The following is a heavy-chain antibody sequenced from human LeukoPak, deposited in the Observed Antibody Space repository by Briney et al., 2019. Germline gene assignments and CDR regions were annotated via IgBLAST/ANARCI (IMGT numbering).Heavy chain of an antibody. CDR3: AKGRGTHGYSSSRT. CDR1: GFTFSSYA. J-gene: IGHJ5*02. V-gene: IGHV3-23*01. D-gene: IGHD6-13*01. CDR2: ISGSGGST. Sequence: GGSLRLSCAASGFTFSSYAMSWVRQAPGKGLEWVSAISGSGGSTYYADSVKGRFTISRDNSKNTLYLQMNSLRAEDTAAYYCAKGRGTHGYSSSRTWGQGTLVTVSS.